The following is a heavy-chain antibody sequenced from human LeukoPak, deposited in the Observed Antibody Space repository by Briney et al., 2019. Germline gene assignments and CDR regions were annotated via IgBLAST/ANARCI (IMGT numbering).Heavy chain of an antibody. Sequence: GGSLRLSCAASGFIFEDYGMTWVRQAPGKGLEWVSGINGNGGSRGYAASVKGRFTISRDNANNSLYLQMNSLRAEDTAVYYCASHDYGDYTMIWGQGTMVTVSS. CDR3: ASHDYGDYTMI. CDR1: GFIFEDYG. V-gene: IGHV3-20*04. D-gene: IGHD4-17*01. CDR2: INGNGGSR. J-gene: IGHJ3*02.